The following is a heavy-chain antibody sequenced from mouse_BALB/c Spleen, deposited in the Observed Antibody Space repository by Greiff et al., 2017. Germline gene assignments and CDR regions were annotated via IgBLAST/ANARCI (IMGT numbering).Heavy chain of an antibody. CDR2: INPGSGGT. CDR1: GYAFTNYL. Sequence: VQLHQSGAELVRPGTSVKVSCKASGYAFTNYLIEWVKQRPGQGLEWIGVINPGSGGTNYNEKFKGKATLTADKSSSTAYMQLSSLTSDDSAVYFCAREGGAMDYWGQGTSVTVSS. CDR3: AREGGAMDY. J-gene: IGHJ4*01. V-gene: IGHV1-54*03.